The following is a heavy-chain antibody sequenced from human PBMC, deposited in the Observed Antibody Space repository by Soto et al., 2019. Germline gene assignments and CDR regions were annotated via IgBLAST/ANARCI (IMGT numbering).Heavy chain of an antibody. CDR3: ARARIAARPRGRPYYGMDV. Sequence: QVQLQQWGAGLLKPSETLSLTCAVYGGSFSGYYWSWIRQPPGKGLEWIGEINHSGSTNYNPSLKSRVNISVDTSKNQCSLKLSSVTAADTAVYYCARARIAARPRGRPYYGMDVWGQGTTVTVSS. CDR1: GGSFSGYY. CDR2: INHSGST. V-gene: IGHV4-34*01. J-gene: IGHJ6*02. D-gene: IGHD6-6*01.